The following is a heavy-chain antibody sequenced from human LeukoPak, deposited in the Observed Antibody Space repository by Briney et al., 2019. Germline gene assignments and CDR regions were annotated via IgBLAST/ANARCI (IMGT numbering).Heavy chain of an antibody. Sequence: GGSLRLSCAASGFTFSSYATLWVRQAPGKGLEWVAVISYDRSNKYYADSVKGRFTISRDNSKDTLYLQMNSLRAEDTAVYYCASCSDYYDSSGAHGGGAFDIWGQGTMVTVSS. CDR1: GFTFSSYA. J-gene: IGHJ3*02. CDR2: ISYDRSNK. CDR3: ASCSDYYDSSGAHGGGAFDI. D-gene: IGHD3-22*01. V-gene: IGHV3-30*04.